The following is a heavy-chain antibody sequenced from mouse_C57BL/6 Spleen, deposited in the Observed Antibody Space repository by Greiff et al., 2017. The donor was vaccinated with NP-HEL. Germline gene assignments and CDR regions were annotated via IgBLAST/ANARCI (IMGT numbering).Heavy chain of an antibody. J-gene: IGHJ2*01. Sequence: EVQLVESGGGLVKPGGSLKLSCAASGFTFSSYAMSWVRQTPEKRLEWVATISDGGSYTYYPDNVKGRFTISRDNAKNNLYLQMSNLKSEDTAMYYWARVYYYGSSYPYFGCWGKGTTLTVS. CDR1: GFTFSSYA. CDR3: ARVYYYGSSYPYFGC. CDR2: ISDGGSYT. D-gene: IGHD1-1*01. V-gene: IGHV5-4*01.